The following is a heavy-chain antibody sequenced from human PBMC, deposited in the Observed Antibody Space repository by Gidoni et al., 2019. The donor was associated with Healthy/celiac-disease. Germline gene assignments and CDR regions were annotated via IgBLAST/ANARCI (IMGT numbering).Heavy chain of an antibody. J-gene: IGHJ5*02. CDR1: GLTVSDNY. Sequence: EVQLVESGGGVVQPGGSLRLSCAASGLTVSDNYMSGRRQAPGKGLEWVSMIYAVGTTYYLDSVKGRFTISRDNSKNTLYLQMNSLRAEDTAVYYCVRWSGIFYDHWGPGTLVTVSS. V-gene: IGHV3-66*01. CDR3: VRWSGIFYDH. CDR2: IYAVGTT. D-gene: IGHD3-3*01.